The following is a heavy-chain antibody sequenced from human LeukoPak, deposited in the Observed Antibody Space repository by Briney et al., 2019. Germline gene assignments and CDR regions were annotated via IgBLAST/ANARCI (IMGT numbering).Heavy chain of an antibody. J-gene: IGHJ4*02. CDR3: ARAHHTAMATEFDY. D-gene: IGHD5-18*01. CDR2: MNPNSGNT. CDR1: GYTFTSYD. Sequence: ASVKVSCTASGYTFTSYDINWVRQAPGQGLEWMGWMNPNSGNTGYAQKFQGRVTMTRNTSISTAYMELSSLRSEDTAVYYCARAHHTAMATEFDYWGQGTLVTVSS. V-gene: IGHV1-8*01.